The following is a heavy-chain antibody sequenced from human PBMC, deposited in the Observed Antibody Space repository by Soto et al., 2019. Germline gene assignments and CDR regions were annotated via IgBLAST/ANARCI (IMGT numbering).Heavy chain of an antibody. Sequence: QMQLQASGPGLVKPSETLSLTCNVSGASVSHGYWSWIRQPPGKGLEWIGFMYFGGIFNYNPSLRGLATISVETSKNQFSMKLTSVTASDTAVYYFARSYYDSTGFAVDPWGQGTLVTVSS. J-gene: IGHJ5*02. V-gene: IGHV4-59*02. CDR1: GASVSHGY. CDR3: ARSYYDSTGFAVDP. CDR2: MYFGGIF. D-gene: IGHD3-22*01.